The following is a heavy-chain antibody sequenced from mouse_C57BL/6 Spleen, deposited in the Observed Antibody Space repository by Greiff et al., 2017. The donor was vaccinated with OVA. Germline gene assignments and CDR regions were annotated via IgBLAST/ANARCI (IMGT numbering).Heavy chain of an antibody. CDR2: IYPGDGDT. CDR1: GYAFSSSW. Sequence: QVQLQEPGPELVKPGASVKISCKASGYAFSSSWMNWVKQRPGKGLEWIGRIYPGDGDTNYNGKFKGKATLTADKSSSTAYMQLSSLASEDSAVCFSARSILYYAMDYWGQGTSGTVSS. V-gene: IGHV1-82*01. J-gene: IGHJ4*01. CDR3: ARSILYYAMDY.